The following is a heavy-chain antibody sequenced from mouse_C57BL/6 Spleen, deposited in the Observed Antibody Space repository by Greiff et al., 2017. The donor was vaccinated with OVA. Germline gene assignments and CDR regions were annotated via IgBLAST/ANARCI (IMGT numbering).Heavy chain of an antibody. CDR3: ARRGGNYWYFDV. CDR2: IYPGDGDT. D-gene: IGHD1-1*02. Sequence: QVQLQQSDAELVKPGASVKISCKVSGYTFTDHTIHWMKQRPGKGLEWIGRIYPGDGDTNYNGKFKGKATLTADKSSSTAYMQLSSLTSEDSAVYFCARRGGNYWYFDVWGTGTTVTVSS. CDR1: GYTFTDHT. V-gene: IGHV1-78*01. J-gene: IGHJ1*03.